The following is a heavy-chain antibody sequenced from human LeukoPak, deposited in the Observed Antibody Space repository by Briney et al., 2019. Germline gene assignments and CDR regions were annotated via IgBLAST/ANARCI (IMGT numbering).Heavy chain of an antibody. V-gene: IGHV4-4*09. CDR2: IHTSGTT. D-gene: IGHD4-11*01. Sequence: PAETLSLTCTASGCTFSGYYLNWFRQPPGKALEWIGYIHTSGTTKYNPSLRGRVTISEYMSKDQFSLKLSSVTAADTAVFYCARLQGPWYVDYWGQGTLVTVSS. CDR1: GCTFSGYY. J-gene: IGHJ4*02. CDR3: ARLQGPWYVDY.